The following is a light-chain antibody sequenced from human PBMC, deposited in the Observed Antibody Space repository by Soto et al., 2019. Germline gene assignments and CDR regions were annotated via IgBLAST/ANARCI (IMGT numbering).Light chain of an antibody. CDR3: MQALQTPYT. V-gene: IGKV2-28*01. CDR2: LGS. CDR1: QSLLHSNAYNF. Sequence: DIVMTQSPLSLPVTPGEPASISCRSSQSLLHSNAYNFLDWYLQKPGQSPQLLIYLGSNRASGVPDRFSGSGSGTDFTLKISRVEAEDVGVYCCMQALQTPYTFGQGTKLEIK. J-gene: IGKJ2*01.